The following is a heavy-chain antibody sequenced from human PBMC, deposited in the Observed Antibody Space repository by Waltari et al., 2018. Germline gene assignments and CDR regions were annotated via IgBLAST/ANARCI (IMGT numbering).Heavy chain of an antibody. Sequence: QEKLVESGGGVVQSGRSLKLPCEASGFSFTNYGLHWVRQAPGKGLEWVAIIWYDGSKKYYADSVKGRFDISRDNSRNTLYLQMDSLRAEDTAVYFCARDQYGESFYYAMNVWGQGTAVTVSS. D-gene: IGHD1-26*01. V-gene: IGHV3-33*01. CDR1: GFSFTNYG. CDR3: ARDQYGESFYYAMNV. CDR2: IWYDGSKK. J-gene: IGHJ6*02.